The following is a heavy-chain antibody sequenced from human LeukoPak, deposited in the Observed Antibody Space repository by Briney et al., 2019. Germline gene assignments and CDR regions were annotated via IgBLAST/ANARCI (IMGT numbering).Heavy chain of an antibody. CDR3: ARGIAADATRGFDY. J-gene: IGHJ4*02. Sequence: SETLSLTCTVSGGSISSYYWSWIRQPAGEGLEWIGRIYTSGSTNYNPSLKSRLIMSVDTSRNQFSLKLNSVTAADTAVYYCARGIAADATRGFDYWGQGTPVTVSS. CDR1: GGSISSYY. CDR2: IYTSGST. V-gene: IGHV4-4*07. D-gene: IGHD6-13*01.